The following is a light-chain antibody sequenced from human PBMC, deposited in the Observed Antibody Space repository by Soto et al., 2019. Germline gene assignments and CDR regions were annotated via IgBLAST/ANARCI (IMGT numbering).Light chain of an antibody. CDR2: AAS. CDR1: QSISSY. CDR3: QQSYSTPFT. Sequence: IQMTQSPSSLSASVGDRVTITCRASQSISSYLNWYQQKPGKAPKLMIYAASSLQSGVPSRFSDSGTGTDFTLTISSLQPEDYATYYCQQSYSTPFTFGGGTKVEIK. J-gene: IGKJ4*01. V-gene: IGKV1-39*01.